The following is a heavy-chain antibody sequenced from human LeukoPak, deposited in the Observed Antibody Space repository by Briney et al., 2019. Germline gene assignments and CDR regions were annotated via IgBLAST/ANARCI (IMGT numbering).Heavy chain of an antibody. CDR2: ISNDGSNK. CDR1: GFIFSTYG. CDR3: AREGEQWLVQGY. J-gene: IGHJ4*02. D-gene: IGHD6-19*01. Sequence: PGGSLRLSCAASGFIFSTYGIHWVRQAPGKGLEWVAVISNDGSNKYYADSVKGRFTISRDNSKNTLYLQMNSLRAEDTAVYYCAREGEQWLVQGYWGQGTLVTVSS. V-gene: IGHV3-30*03.